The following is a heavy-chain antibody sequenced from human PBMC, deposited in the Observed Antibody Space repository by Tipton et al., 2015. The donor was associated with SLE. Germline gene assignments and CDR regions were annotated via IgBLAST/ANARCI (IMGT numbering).Heavy chain of an antibody. CDR1: GGSFSGYY. CDR3: ASGHWELHPYGAFDV. V-gene: IGHV4-31*11. CDR2: IYFSGST. J-gene: IGHJ3*01. D-gene: IGHD3-10*01. Sequence: GLVKPSETLSLTCAVYGGSFSGYYWNWIRQHPGKGLEWIGHIYFSGSTYYNPSLKSRLTLSIDTSKNQFSLKLTSVTAADTAVYYCASGHWELHPYGAFDVWGHGTRVTVSS.